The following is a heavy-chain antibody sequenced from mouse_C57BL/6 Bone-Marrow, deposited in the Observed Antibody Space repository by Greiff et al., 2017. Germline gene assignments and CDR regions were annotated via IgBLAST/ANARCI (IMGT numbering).Heavy chain of an antibody. J-gene: IGHJ3*01. CDR3: TLYGTQAWFAY. D-gene: IGHD2-1*01. V-gene: IGHV14-4*01. CDR2: IDPENGDT. CDR1: GFNINDDY. Sequence: VQLQQSGAELVRPGASVKLSCTASGFNINDDYMHWVKQRPEQGLEWIGWIDPENGDTEYASKFQGKAPITADTSSNTAYLQLSSLTSEDTAVYYCTLYGTQAWFAYWGQGTLVTVSA.